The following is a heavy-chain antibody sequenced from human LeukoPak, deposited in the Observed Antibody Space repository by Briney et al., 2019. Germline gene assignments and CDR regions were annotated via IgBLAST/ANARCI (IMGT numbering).Heavy chain of an antibody. D-gene: IGHD3-10*01. V-gene: IGHV4-34*01. J-gene: IGHJ6*03. Sequence: SETLSLTCAVYGESFSGYYWSWIRQPPGQGLEWIGEIDYFGSTNYKSSLKSRVTISVDTSKNQFSLTLSCVTAADTAVYYCARGGSGSYYTLYHYVMDVWGKGTTVTVSS. CDR2: IDYFGST. CDR1: GESFSGYY. CDR3: ARGGSGSYYTLYHYVMDV.